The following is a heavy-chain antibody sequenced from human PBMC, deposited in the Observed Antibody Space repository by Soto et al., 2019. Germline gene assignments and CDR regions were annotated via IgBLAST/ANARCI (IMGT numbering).Heavy chain of an antibody. CDR3: ARGVLVAAQTGPGLNWFDP. Sequence: GESRKISCKGSGYSFTSYWIGWVRQMPGKGLEWMGIIYPGDSDTRYSPSFQGQVTISADKSISTAYLQGSSLKASDTAMYYCARGVLVAAQTGPGLNWFDPWGQGTLVTVSS. CDR1: GYSFTSYW. CDR2: IYPGDSDT. D-gene: IGHD2-15*01. J-gene: IGHJ5*02. V-gene: IGHV5-51*01.